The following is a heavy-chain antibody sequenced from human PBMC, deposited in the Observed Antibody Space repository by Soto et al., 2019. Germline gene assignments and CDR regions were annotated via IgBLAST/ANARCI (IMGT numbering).Heavy chain of an antibody. CDR1: GFAFNNYG. J-gene: IGHJ4*02. CDR3: AREDSIIIPAVSDF. Sequence: GGSLRLSCTVSGFAFNNYGINWVRQAPGKGLEWVSSISKSDYTYYSDSVRGRFTISRDNAKSSVSLQMNTLRVEDTAVYYCAREDSIIIPAVSDFWGQGTLVTVSS. CDR2: ISKSDYT. D-gene: IGHD2-2*01. V-gene: IGHV3-21*01.